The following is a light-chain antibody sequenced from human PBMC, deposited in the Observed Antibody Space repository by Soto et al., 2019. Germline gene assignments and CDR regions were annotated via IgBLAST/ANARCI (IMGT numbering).Light chain of an antibody. Sequence: QSALTQPPSAPGSPGQSVTISCTGTSSDVGGYNYVSWYQQHPGKAPKLMIYEVIKRPSGVPDRFSGSKSGNTASLTVSGLQAEDEADYYCTSYTASNNYVFGTGTKLTVL. CDR3: TSYTASNNYV. V-gene: IGLV2-8*01. J-gene: IGLJ1*01. CDR2: EVI. CDR1: SSDVGGYNY.